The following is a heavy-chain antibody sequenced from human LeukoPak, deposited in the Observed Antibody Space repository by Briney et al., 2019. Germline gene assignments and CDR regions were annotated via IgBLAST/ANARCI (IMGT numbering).Heavy chain of an antibody. CDR2: TRNKANSYTT. CDR1: GFTFGDYA. Sequence: PGGSLRLSCTASGFTFGDYAMSWFRQAPGKGLEWVGRTRNKANSYTTEYAASVKGRFTISRDDSKNSLYLQMNSLKTEDTAVYYCAREQGRVSRWFDPWGQGTLVTVSS. CDR3: AREQGRVSRWFDP. D-gene: IGHD6-6*01. J-gene: IGHJ5*02. V-gene: IGHV3-72*01.